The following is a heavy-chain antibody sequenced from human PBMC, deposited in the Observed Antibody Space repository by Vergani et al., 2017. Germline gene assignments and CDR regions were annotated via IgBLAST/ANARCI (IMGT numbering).Heavy chain of an antibody. CDR1: GGSISSGDYY. V-gene: IGHV4-30-4*01. J-gene: IGHJ4*02. CDR3: ARRGKAYGDYFDY. Sequence: QVQLQESGPGLVKPSQTLSLTCTVSGGSISSGDYYWSWIRQPPGKGLEWIGYIYYSGSTYYNPSLKSRVTISVDTSKNQFSLKLSSVTAVDTAVYYCARRGKAYGDYFDYWGQGTLVTVSS. CDR2: IYYSGST. D-gene: IGHD4-17*01.